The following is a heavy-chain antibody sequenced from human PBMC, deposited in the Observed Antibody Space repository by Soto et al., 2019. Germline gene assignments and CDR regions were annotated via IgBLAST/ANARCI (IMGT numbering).Heavy chain of an antibody. J-gene: IGHJ6*03. CDR3: ARRESNYREYYYYYMDV. CDR1: GASISGYY. Sequence: NPSETLSLTCTVSGASISGYYWSWIRQPPGKGLEWIGYIYYSGNTNYNPSLKSRVTISVDTSKNQFSLRLSSVTAADTAVYYCARRESNYREYYYYYMDVWGKGTTVTVSS. D-gene: IGHD4-4*01. CDR2: IYYSGNT. V-gene: IGHV4-59*01.